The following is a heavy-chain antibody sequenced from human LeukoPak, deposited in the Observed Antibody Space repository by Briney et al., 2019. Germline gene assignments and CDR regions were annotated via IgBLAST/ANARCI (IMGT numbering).Heavy chain of an antibody. Sequence: SQTLSLTCSVSAGSISSSSYYWVRLRQPPGKGLEWVGSIYYSGRTYYNPSLKSRVTIPIDTSKNQFSLTVSSVTAADTAVYYCARHSGGSCYDYWGQGTLVTVSS. D-gene: IGHD2-15*01. CDR1: AGSISSSSYY. J-gene: IGHJ4*02. CDR3: ARHSGGSCYDY. CDR2: IYYSGRT. V-gene: IGHV4-39*01.